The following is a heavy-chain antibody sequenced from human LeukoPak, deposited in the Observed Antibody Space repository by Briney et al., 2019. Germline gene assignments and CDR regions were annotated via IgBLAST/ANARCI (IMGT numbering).Heavy chain of an antibody. J-gene: IGHJ4*02. CDR1: GYSISSGYY. D-gene: IGHD1-26*01. Sequence: KPSETLSLTCTVSGYSISSGYYWGWIRQPPGKGLEWIGSIYHSGSTYYNPSLKSRVTMSVDTSKNRFSLKLSSVTAADTAVYYCARVERFWEYSGGYYTNPGAIDYWGQGTLVTVSS. V-gene: IGHV4-38-2*02. CDR3: ARVERFWEYSGGYYTNPGAIDY. CDR2: IYHSGST.